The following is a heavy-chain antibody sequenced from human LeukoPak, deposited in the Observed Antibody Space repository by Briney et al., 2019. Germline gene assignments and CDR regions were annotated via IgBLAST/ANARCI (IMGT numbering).Heavy chain of an antibody. J-gene: IGHJ3*02. CDR1: GFTFSSYG. V-gene: IGHV3-30*02. D-gene: IGHD6-19*01. CDR2: IRYDGSNK. Sequence: GGSLRLPCAASGFTFSSYGMHWVRQAPGKGLEWVAFIRYDGSNKYYADSVKGRFTISRDNSKNTLYLQMNGLRAEDTAVYYCAKDHLLYSSGLDAFDIWGQGTMVTVSS. CDR3: AKDHLLYSSGLDAFDI.